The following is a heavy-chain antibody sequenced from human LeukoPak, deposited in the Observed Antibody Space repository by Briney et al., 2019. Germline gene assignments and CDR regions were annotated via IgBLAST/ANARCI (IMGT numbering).Heavy chain of an antibody. V-gene: IGHV1-69*05. CDR1: GGPFSSYA. CDR2: TIPIFGTA. CDR3: ARAGPSLYMDV. Sequence: SVKLSCTASGGPFSSYAISWVRQAPGQGLEWMGGTIPIFGTANSAQKFPGRVTITTDESTSTAYMEPSSLRSEDTAVYYCARAGPSLYMDVWGKGTTVTVSS. J-gene: IGHJ6*03.